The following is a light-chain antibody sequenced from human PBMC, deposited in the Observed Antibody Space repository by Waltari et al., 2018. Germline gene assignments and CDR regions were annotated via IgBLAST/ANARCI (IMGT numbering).Light chain of an antibody. CDR2: GAS. Sequence: EIVLTQSPGTLSLSPGERATLPCRASQSVSRALAWYQQKPGQAPRLLIYGASNRATGIPDRFSGSGSGTDFSLTISRLDPEDVAVYYCQHYERLPATFGQGTKVEIK. J-gene: IGKJ1*01. CDR1: QSVSRA. CDR3: QHYERLPAT. V-gene: IGKV3-20*01.